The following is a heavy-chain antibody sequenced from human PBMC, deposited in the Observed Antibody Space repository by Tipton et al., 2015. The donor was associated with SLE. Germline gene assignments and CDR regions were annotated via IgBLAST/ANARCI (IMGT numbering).Heavy chain of an antibody. D-gene: IGHD5-12*01. CDR3: ARGHERHYDSPNFDI. CDR1: GGSFSGYY. CDR2: INHSGST. V-gene: IGHV4-34*01. J-gene: IGHJ3*02. Sequence: TLSLTCAVYGGSFSGYYWSWIRQPLGKGLEWIGEINHSGSTNYNPSLKSRVTISVDTSKNQFSLKLSSVTAADTAVYYCARGHERHYDSPNFDIWGQGTMVTVSS.